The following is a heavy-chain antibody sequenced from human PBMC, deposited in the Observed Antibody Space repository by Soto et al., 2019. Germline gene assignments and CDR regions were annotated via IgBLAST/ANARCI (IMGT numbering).Heavy chain of an antibody. CDR2: ISSNGGST. J-gene: IGHJ6*04. CDR1: GFTFSSYA. CDR3: ATLIRDHGMDV. D-gene: IGHD3-10*01. V-gene: IGHV3-64*01. Sequence: EVQLVESGGGLVQPGGSLRLSCAASGFTFSSYAMHWVRQAPGKGLEYVSAISSNGGSTYYANSVKGRFTISRDNSNNTLYLQMGSLRAEDMAVSYCATLIRDHGMDVWGKGTTVTVSS.